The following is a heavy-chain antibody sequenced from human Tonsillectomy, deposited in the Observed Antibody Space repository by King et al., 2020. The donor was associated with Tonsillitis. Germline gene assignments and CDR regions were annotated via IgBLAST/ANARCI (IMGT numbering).Heavy chain of an antibody. CDR3: AKERDLSNTFFDY. CDR2: VSSNGGST. V-gene: IGHV3-23*04. CDR1: GFTFSSYA. J-gene: IGHJ4*02. Sequence: EVQLVESGGGLVQPGGSLRLSCAASGFTFSSYAMSWVRQAPGKGLEWVSAVSSNGGSTYYADSVQGRFTISRDNSKNTVYLQMNSLRADDTAVYYCAKERDLSNTFFDYWGQGTLVTVSS. D-gene: IGHD3-16*02.